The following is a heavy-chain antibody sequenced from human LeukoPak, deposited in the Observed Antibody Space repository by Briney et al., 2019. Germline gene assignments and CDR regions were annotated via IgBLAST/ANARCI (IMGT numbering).Heavy chain of an antibody. D-gene: IGHD3-16*01. CDR2: ISDNGGST. Sequence: GGSLRRSCSASEFTFRSCGMHWVRQAPGKGLEFVSTISDNGGSTYYADSVKGRFTISRDNSKNTLYLQMSSLRAEDTAVYYCARGRGLGDAFDIWGQGTMVSVSS. J-gene: IGHJ3*02. CDR1: EFTFRSCG. CDR3: ARGRGLGDAFDI. V-gene: IGHV3-64D*09.